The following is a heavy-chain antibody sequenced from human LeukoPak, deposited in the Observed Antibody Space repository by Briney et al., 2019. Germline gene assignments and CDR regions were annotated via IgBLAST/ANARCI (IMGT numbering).Heavy chain of an antibody. D-gene: IGHD3-10*01. V-gene: IGHV3-7*05. CDR2: IKQDGGEK. J-gene: IGHJ4*02. CDR3: ARWFSGSGGWVLDY. Sequence: GGSLRLSCVGSGFTFSNYQMNWDRQAPGKGLEWVAKIKQDGGEKHYVDSVKGRFTISRDNAKNSLYLQMSSLSAEDTAVYYCARWFSGSGGWVLDYWGQGTLVTVSS. CDR1: GFTFSNYQ.